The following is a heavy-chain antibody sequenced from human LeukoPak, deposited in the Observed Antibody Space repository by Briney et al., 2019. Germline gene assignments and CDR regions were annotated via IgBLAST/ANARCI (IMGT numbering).Heavy chain of an antibody. D-gene: IGHD6-13*01. CDR1: GYTFTSYD. V-gene: IGHV1-8*03. J-gene: IGHJ6*03. CDR2: MNPNSGNT. Sequence: ASVKVSCKASGYTFTSYDTNWVRQATGQGLEWMGWMNPNSGNTGYAQKFQGRVTITRNTSISTAYMELSSLRSEDTAVYYCARLGGAYSSSWYSYYYYMDVWGKGTTVTVSS. CDR3: ARLGGAYSSSWYSYYYYMDV.